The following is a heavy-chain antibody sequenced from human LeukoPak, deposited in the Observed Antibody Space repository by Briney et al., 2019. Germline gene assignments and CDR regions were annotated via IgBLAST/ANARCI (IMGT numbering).Heavy chain of an antibody. CDR1: GFTFSKYW. Sequence: PGGSLRLSCAASGFTFSKYWMTWVRQAPGKGLEWVSGISGSGGSTYYADSVKGRFTISRDNSKNTLYLQMNSLRAEDTALYYCARASLYDNSAYYLDYWGQGTLVTVSS. V-gene: IGHV3-23*01. D-gene: IGHD3-22*01. CDR3: ARASLYDNSAYYLDY. CDR2: ISGSGGST. J-gene: IGHJ4*02.